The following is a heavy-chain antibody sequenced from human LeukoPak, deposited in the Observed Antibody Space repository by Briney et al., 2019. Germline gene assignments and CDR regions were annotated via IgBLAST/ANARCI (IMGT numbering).Heavy chain of an antibody. D-gene: IGHD3-10*01. Sequence: GRSLRLSCAASGFTFSSYPMHWVRQAPGKGLEWVAATSFDGGKKYYVDSGKGRFTISRDNAKNSLYLQMNSLRAEDTAVYYCASPPGYGMDVWGQGTTVTVSS. V-gene: IGHV3-30-3*02. CDR3: ASPPGYGMDV. J-gene: IGHJ6*02. CDR1: GFTFSSYP. CDR2: TSFDGGKK.